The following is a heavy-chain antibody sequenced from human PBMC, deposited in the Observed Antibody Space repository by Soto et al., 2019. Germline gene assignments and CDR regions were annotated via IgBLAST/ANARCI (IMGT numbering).Heavy chain of an antibody. V-gene: IGHV3-66*01. CDR2: IYSGGST. CDR1: GFTFSNYA. CDR3: AGGGGRLAPMDS. Sequence: GGSLRLSCAASGFTFSNYAMHWVRQAPGKGLEWVSVIYSGGSTYYADSVKGRFTISRDNSKNTLYLQMNSLRAEDTAVYYCAGGGGRLAPMDSWGQGTLVTVSS. J-gene: IGHJ4*02. D-gene: IGHD3-16*01.